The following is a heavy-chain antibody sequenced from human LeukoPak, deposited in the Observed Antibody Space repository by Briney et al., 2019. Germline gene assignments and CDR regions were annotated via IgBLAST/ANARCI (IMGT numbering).Heavy chain of an antibody. CDR1: GFTFNSYS. D-gene: IGHD3-10*01. V-gene: IGHV3-21*01. CDR3: ARERTYYYGSGSHTFDY. J-gene: IGHJ4*02. Sequence: GGSLRLSCAASGFTFNSYSMNWIRQAPGKGLEWVSSISTSSSYIYYADSVKGRFTISRDNAKNSLYLQMNSLRAEDTAVYYCARERTYYYGSGSHTFDYWGQGTLVTVSS. CDR2: ISTSSSYI.